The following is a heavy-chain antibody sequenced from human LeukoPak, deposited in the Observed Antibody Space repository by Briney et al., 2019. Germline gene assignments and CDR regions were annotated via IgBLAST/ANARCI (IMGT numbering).Heavy chain of an antibody. CDR2: IYTSGST. Sequence: PLETLSLTCTVSGGSISSGSYYWSWIRQPAGKGLEWIGRIYTSGSTNYNPSLKSRVTISVDTSKNQFSLKLSSVTAADTAVYYCARALPYYYDSSGYYYSYAFDIWGQGTMVTVSS. CDR1: GGSISSGSYY. J-gene: IGHJ3*02. CDR3: ARALPYYYDSSGYYYSYAFDI. D-gene: IGHD3-22*01. V-gene: IGHV4-61*02.